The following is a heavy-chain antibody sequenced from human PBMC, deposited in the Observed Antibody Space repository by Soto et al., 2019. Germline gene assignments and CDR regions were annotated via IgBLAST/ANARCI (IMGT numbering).Heavy chain of an antibody. D-gene: IGHD6-19*01. Sequence: QVQLQESGPGLVKPSETLSLTCTVSGGSIGNNYWTWIRQSPGKGLEWIGYFHNSGRTMNYNPSLKSRVTILVDTSKNQFSLNLSSVTAADTAMYYCARHGQSWLHSWFDPWGQGTLVTVSS. CDR2: FHNSGRT. CDR1: GGSIGNNY. CDR3: ARHGQSWLHSWFDP. V-gene: IGHV4-59*08. J-gene: IGHJ5*02.